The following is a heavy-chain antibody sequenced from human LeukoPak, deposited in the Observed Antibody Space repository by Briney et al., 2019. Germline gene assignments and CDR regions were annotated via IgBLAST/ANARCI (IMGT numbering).Heavy chain of an antibody. D-gene: IGHD4-17*01. V-gene: IGHV3-21*04. CDR2: ISSSSSYI. CDR3: ARRAVTQYYYYYYYMDV. CDR1: GFTVSSNY. J-gene: IGHJ6*03. Sequence: GGSLRLSCAASGFTVSSNYMSWVRQAPGKGLEWVSSISSSSSYIYYADSVKGRFTISRDNAKNSLYLQMNSLRAEDTAVYYCARRAVTQYYYYYYYMDVWGKGTTVTISS.